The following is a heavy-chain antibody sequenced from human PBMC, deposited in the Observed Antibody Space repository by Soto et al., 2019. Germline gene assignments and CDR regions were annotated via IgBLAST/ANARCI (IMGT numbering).Heavy chain of an antibody. CDR3: ATSHTRGIWQFDL. V-gene: IGHV4-59*01. D-gene: IGHD3-10*01. CDR2: IYYSGST. CDR1: GGSISNYY. J-gene: IGHJ2*01. Sequence: PSETLSLTCTVSGGSISNYYWSWIRQPPGRGLEWIGYIYYSGSTNYNPSLKSRVTISGDTSKNQFSLKLGSLTAADTAVYYCATSHTRGIWQFDLWGRGTPVTVSS.